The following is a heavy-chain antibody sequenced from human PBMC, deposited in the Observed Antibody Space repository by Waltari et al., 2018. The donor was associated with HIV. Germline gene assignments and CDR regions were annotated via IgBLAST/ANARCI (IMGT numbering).Heavy chain of an antibody. J-gene: IGHJ4*02. CDR1: GGSLRGYS. V-gene: IGHV4-34*02. Sequence: QVHLQQWGAGLVRPSATLSLNCVVNGGSLRGYSWSWLRRLPGTGLEWVGEINQSGTTHYNAYFKRRVSTSVSASAKYMLLKLTSLTSGEKAVDYWSGGPWGRGLHSQQCRGGGLDSWGQGVRVTVSS. D-gene: IGHD3-16*01. CDR3: SGGPWGRGLHSQQCRGGGLDS. CDR2: INQSGTT.